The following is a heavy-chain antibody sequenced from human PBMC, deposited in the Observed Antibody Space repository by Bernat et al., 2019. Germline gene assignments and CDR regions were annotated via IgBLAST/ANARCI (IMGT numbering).Heavy chain of an antibody. CDR2: IKEDGSEK. D-gene: IGHD2-15*01. Sequence: EVQLVESGGGLVQPGGSLRLSCAASGFTFSSYWMSWVRQAPGKGLEWVANIKEDGSEKYYVDSVKGRFTISRDNAKNSLYLQMNSLRGEDTAVYYCARFTRRGPGDYWGQGTLVTVSS. CDR3: ARFTRRGPGDY. J-gene: IGHJ4*02. CDR1: GFTFSSYW. V-gene: IGHV3-7*04.